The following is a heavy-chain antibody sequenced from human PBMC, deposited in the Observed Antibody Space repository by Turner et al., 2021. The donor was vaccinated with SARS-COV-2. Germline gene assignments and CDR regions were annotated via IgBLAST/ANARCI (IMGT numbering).Heavy chain of an antibody. Sequence: QVQRVRSGAEVRKPGASVKVSCKASGYTFTSYGISWVRQAPGQGLEWMGWISAYNGNTNYAQKLQGRVTMTTDTTTSKAYMELRSRRSDDTAVYYCARVAGGAAAWDLDYWGQGTLVTVSS. J-gene: IGHJ4*02. CDR3: ARVAGGAAAWDLDY. D-gene: IGHD6-13*01. CDR2: ISAYNGNT. V-gene: IGHV1-18*04. CDR1: GYTFTSYG.